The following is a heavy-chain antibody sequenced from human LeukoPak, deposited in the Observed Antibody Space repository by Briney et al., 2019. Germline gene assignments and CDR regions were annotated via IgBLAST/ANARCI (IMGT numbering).Heavy chain of an antibody. J-gene: IGHJ4*02. CDR2: ISYDGSNK. V-gene: IGHV3-30-3*01. CDR1: GFTFSSYA. D-gene: IGHD6-6*01. Sequence: GGSLRLSCAASGFTFSSYAMHWVRQAPGKGLEWVAVISYDGSNKYYADSVKGRFTISRDNSKNTLYLQMNSLRAEDTAVYYCAKGMLEDSSSSDYWGQGTLVTVSS. CDR3: AKGMLEDSSSSDY.